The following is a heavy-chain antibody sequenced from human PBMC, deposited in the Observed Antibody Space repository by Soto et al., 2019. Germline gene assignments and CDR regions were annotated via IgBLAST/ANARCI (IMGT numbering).Heavy chain of an antibody. CDR3: ARAEELDHFDY. CDR2: IYYSGST. J-gene: IGHJ4*02. D-gene: IGHD1-26*01. CDR1: GGSISIYY. Sequence: SETLSLTCTVSGGSISIYYWSWIRQPPGKGLEWIGYIYYSGSTNYNPSLKSRVTISVDTSKNQFSLKLSSVTAADTAVYYCARAEELDHFDYWGQGTLVTVSS. V-gene: IGHV4-59*01.